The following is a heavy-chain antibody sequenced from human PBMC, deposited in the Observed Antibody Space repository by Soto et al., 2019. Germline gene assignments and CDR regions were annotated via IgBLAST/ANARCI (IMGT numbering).Heavy chain of an antibody. Sequence: GASVKVCCKASGYTFTSYGICWVRQAPGQGLEWMGWISVYNGDTDYAQKLQGRVTMTTDTSTSTAYMELRSLRSDDTAVYYCARDVPSYSSGWYAADYWGRGTLVTVSS. J-gene: IGHJ4*02. CDR3: ARDVPSYSSGWYAADY. D-gene: IGHD6-19*01. V-gene: IGHV1-18*01. CDR2: ISVYNGDT. CDR1: GYTFTSYG.